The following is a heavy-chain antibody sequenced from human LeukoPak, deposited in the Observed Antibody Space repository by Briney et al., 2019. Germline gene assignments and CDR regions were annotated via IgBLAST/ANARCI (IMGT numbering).Heavy chain of an antibody. CDR3: ARDWVTMVRGVKTGWFDP. D-gene: IGHD3-10*01. V-gene: IGHV4-31*03. Sequence: SQTLSLTCTVSGGSISSGGYYWSWIRQHPGKGLEWIEYIYYSGSTYYNPSLKSRVTISVDTSKNQFSLKLSSVTAADTAVYYCARDWVTMVRGVKTGWFDPWGQGTLVTVSS. J-gene: IGHJ5*02. CDR1: GGSISSGGYY. CDR2: IYYSGST.